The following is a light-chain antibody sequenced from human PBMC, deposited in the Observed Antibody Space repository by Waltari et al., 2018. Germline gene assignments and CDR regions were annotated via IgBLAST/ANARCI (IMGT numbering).Light chain of an antibody. J-gene: IGKJ4*01. CDR1: QSVRTN. Sequence: VLLTQSPASLSVSPGDTVILSCRASQSVRTNLVWYQQKAGQAPRTLIYGASTRASGVPSRFSGSGSETAFTLNISSLQSEDAAVYFCQQYYVWPPITFGGGTKLEI. V-gene: IGKV3-15*01. CDR3: QQYYVWPPIT. CDR2: GAS.